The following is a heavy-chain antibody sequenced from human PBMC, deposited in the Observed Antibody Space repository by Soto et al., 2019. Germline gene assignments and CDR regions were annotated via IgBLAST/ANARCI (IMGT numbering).Heavy chain of an antibody. CDR1: GFTFSSYG. D-gene: IGHD6-6*01. V-gene: IGHV3-30*03. CDR3: ARDHLAARPRYWFDP. Sequence: QVQLVESGGGVVQPGRSLRLSCAASGFTFSSYGMHWVRQAPGKGLEWVAVISYDGSNKYYADSVKGRFTISRDNSKNTLYLQMNSLRAEDTAVYYCARDHLAARPRYWFDPWGQGTLVTVSS. J-gene: IGHJ5*02. CDR2: ISYDGSNK.